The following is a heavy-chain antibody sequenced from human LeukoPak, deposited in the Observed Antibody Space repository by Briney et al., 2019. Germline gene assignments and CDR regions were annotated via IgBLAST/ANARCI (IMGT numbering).Heavy chain of an antibody. CDR3: ARALYRQHIVVVNAKNYWYFDL. CDR2: ITRSSNYI. V-gene: IGHV3-21*01. D-gene: IGHD2-21*01. Sequence: GGSLRLSCVASGFTFSSYSMNWVRQAPGKGLEWVSSITRSSNYIYYADSVKGRFTISRDNAKNSLYLQMNSLRAEDTAVYYCARALYRQHIVVVNAKNYWYFDLWGRGTLVTVSS. CDR1: GFTFSSYS. J-gene: IGHJ2*01.